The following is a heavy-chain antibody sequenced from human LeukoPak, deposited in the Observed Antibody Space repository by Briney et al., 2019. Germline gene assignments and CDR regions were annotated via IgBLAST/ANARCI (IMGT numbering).Heavy chain of an antibody. CDR1: GFTFSDAW. CDR2: IKSKTDGGTT. V-gene: IGHV3-15*01. D-gene: IGHD5-18*01. Sequence: PGGSLRLSCAASGFTFSDAWMSWVRQAPGKGLEWVGRIKSKTDGGTTDYAAPVKGRITISRDDSENTLYLQMNSLKTEDTAVYYCTILGYTYGRFDYWGQGTLVTVSS. J-gene: IGHJ4*02. CDR3: TILGYTYGRFDY.